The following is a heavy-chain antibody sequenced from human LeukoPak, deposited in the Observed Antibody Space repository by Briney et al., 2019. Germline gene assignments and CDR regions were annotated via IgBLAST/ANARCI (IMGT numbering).Heavy chain of an antibody. CDR2: IYPGDSDT. Sequence: GESLKISCKGSGYSFTSYWIAWVRQMPGKGLGWMGIIYPGDSDTRYSPSFQGQVTISADKSISTAYLQWSSLKASDTAMYYCARMSKLATTDYYDSSGYYHYYYYYYMDVWGKGTTVTVSS. V-gene: IGHV5-51*01. CDR3: ARMSKLATTDYYDSSGYYHYYYYYYMDV. J-gene: IGHJ6*03. CDR1: GYSFTSYW. D-gene: IGHD3-22*01.